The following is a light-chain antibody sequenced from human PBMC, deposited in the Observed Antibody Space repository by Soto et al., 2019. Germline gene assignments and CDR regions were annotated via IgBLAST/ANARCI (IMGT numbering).Light chain of an antibody. Sequence: QSALSQPPSVSGAPGQRVTISCTGSSSNIGAIYGVHWYQQLPGTAPKLLIYVNTNRPSGVPDRFSASKSGTSASLAITGLQAEDEADYYCQSYDDSLTAFVFGNGTKVTVL. J-gene: IGLJ1*01. V-gene: IGLV1-40*01. CDR1: SSNIGAIYG. CDR2: VNT. CDR3: QSYDDSLTAFV.